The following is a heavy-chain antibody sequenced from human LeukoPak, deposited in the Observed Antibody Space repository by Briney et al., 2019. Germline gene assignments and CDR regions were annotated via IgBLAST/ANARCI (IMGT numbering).Heavy chain of an antibody. D-gene: IGHD3-10*01. CDR3: ARDHIADTYYGSGKRIYYYYGMDV. V-gene: IGHV3-53*01. J-gene: IGHJ6*02. CDR1: GFTVSSNY. CDR2: IYSGGTT. Sequence: GGSLRLSCAASGFTVSSNYMSWVGQAPGKGLEWVAVIYSGGTTCYADSVTGRFTNSRDKSKNTLDLQMNSLRPEDTAVYYCARDHIADTYYGSGKRIYYYYGMDVWGQGTTVTVSS.